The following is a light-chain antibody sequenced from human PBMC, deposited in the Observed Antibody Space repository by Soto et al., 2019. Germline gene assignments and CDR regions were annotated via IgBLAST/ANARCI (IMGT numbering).Light chain of an antibody. J-gene: IGKJ3*01. CDR1: QRINSY. CDR3: QQSYSTLFT. CDR2: AAS. Sequence: DIPMTQSPSSLSASVEDRVTITCRASQRINSYLNWYQQKPGKAPKLLISAASNLQSGVPSRFSGSGSGTDFTLTISSLQPEDFATYYCQQSYSTLFTFGPGTKVDIK. V-gene: IGKV1-39*01.